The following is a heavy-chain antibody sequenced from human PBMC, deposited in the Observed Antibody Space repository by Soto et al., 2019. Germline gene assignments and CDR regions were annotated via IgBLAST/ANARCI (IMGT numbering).Heavy chain of an antibody. CDR2: IVVGSGNT. J-gene: IGHJ6*02. Sequence: SVKVSCKASGFTFTSSAMQWVRQARGQRLEWIGWIVVGSGNTNYAQKFQERVTITRDMSTSTAYMELSSLRSEDTAVYYCAADRYYDILTVYGLGGMDVWGQGTRVTFSS. V-gene: IGHV1-58*02. D-gene: IGHD3-9*01. CDR3: AADRYYDILTVYGLGGMDV. CDR1: GFTFTSSA.